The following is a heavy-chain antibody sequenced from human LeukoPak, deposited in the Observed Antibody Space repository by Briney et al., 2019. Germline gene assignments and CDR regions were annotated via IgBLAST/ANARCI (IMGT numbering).Heavy chain of an antibody. CDR2: INQDGTEK. CDR1: GFTFTTYW. V-gene: IGHV3-7*01. Sequence: GESLRLSCAASGFTFTTYWMSWVRQLPGKGLEWVANINQDGTEKYYADSVKGRFTISRDNSKNTLYLQMNSLRAEDTAVYYCASLKIFGVGQKSDDHWGQGTLVTVSS. J-gene: IGHJ4*02. CDR3: ASLKIFGVGQKSDDH. D-gene: IGHD3-3*01.